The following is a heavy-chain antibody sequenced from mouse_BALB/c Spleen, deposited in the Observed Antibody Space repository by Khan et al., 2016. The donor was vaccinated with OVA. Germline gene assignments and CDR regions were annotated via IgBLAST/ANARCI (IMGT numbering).Heavy chain of an antibody. J-gene: IGHJ4*01. CDR1: GYTFTTAG. CDR2: INTHSGVP. Sequence: QIQLVQSGPELKKPGETVRISCKASGYTFTTAGMQWVQKMPGKGLKWIGWINTHSGVPKYAEDFKGRFAFSLETSASIGSLQITKHQNLDTATYFCAEGGAAFYWTSRGTINYWGQGTSVTVSS. V-gene: IGHV9-4*02. CDR3: AEGGAAFYWTSRGTINY. D-gene: IGHD2-12*01.